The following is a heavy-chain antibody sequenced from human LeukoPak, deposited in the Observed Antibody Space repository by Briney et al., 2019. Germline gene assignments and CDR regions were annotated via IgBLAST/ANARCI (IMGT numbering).Heavy chain of an antibody. CDR1: GFTFSSYA. V-gene: IGHV3-23*01. D-gene: IGHD6-13*01. Sequence: GGSLRLSCAASGFTFSSYAMCWVRQAPGKGLEWVSAISGSGGSTYYADSVKGRFTISRDNSKNTLYLQMNSLRAEDTAVYYCANRHRLIPGYSSSWYHLDYWGQGTLVTVSS. J-gene: IGHJ4*02. CDR3: ANRHRLIPGYSSSWYHLDY. CDR2: ISGSGGST.